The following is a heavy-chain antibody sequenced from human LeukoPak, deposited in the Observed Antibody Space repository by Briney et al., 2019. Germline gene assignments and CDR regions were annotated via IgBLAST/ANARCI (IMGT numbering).Heavy chain of an antibody. CDR2: ISYDGSNK. V-gene: IGHV3-30*18. J-gene: IGHJ6*02. CDR3: AKDLYQLLSYYFYGMDV. D-gene: IGHD2-2*01. Sequence: PGRSLRLSCAASGFTFNTYGMHWVRQAPGKGLEWVAVISYDGSNKYYADSVKGRFTISRDNSKNTLYLQMSSLRAEDTAVYYCAKDLYQLLSYYFYGMDVWGQGTTVTVSS. CDR1: GFTFNTYG.